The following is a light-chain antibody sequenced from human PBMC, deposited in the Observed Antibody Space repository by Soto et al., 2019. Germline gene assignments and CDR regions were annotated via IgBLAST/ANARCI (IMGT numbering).Light chain of an antibody. CDR1: QSVSSR. J-gene: IGKJ1*01. Sequence: EIVRTQFPATLSVSPGERVTLSCWASQSVSSRLAWYHQRTGQSPRLLIYGASTRVTGIPDRFSGSGSGTEFTLTISRLQSEDFGLYYCHQYNNWLRTFGQGTKVDI. CDR3: HQYNNWLRT. CDR2: GAS. V-gene: IGKV3-15*01.